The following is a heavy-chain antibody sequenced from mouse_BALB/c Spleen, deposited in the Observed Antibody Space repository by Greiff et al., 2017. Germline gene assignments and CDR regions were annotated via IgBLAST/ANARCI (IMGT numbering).Heavy chain of an antibody. V-gene: IGHV2-9*02. Sequence: VQRVESGPGLVAPSQSLSITCTVSGFSLTSYGVHWVRQPPGKGLEWLGVIWAGGSTNYNSALMSRLSISKDNSKSQVFLKMNSLQTDDTAMYYCAYYGRFAYWGQGTLVTVSA. CDR2: IWAGGST. CDR3: AYYGRFAY. CDR1: GFSLTSYG. J-gene: IGHJ3*01. D-gene: IGHD1-2*01.